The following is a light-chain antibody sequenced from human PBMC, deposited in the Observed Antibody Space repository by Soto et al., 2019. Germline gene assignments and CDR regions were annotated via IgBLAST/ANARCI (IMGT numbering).Light chain of an antibody. CDR3: SSYTSSSTPV. V-gene: IGLV2-14*01. J-gene: IGLJ2*01. CDR1: SSDVGGYNY. CDR2: DVR. Sequence: QSALTQPASVSGSPGQSITISCTGTSSDVGGYNYVSWYQQHPGAAPKLMIYDVRDRPPGVSNRFSGSKSGNTASLTISGLQADDEADYYCSSYTSSSTPVFGGGTKLTVL.